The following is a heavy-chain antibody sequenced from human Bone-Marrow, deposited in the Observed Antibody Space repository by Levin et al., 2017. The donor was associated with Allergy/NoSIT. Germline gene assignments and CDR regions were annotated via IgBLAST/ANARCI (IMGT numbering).Heavy chain of an antibody. CDR3: VRGKSITAWNYFDP. Sequence: SETLSLTCPVSGGSIRSSSSFWAWIRQSPGKGLEWIGSIYYNGNTYDNPSLRSRVTISVDRSENAFSLRLPSVTAADTAVYYCVRGKSITAWNYFDPWGQGILVIVSS. V-gene: IGHV4-39*02. CDR2: IYYNGNT. CDR1: GGSIRSSSSF. J-gene: IGHJ5*02. D-gene: IGHD1-7*01.